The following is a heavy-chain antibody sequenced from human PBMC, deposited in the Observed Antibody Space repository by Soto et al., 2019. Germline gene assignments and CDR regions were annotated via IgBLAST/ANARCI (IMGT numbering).Heavy chain of an antibody. Sequence: QVQLVQSGAEVKKPGASVKVSCKASGYTFTNFGISWVRHAPGQGLEWMGWISAYNGNTHYAQNFQGRVTMTTDTYTSTASMELRSLRSAATAVYYCARGGTPIDSWGQGTLVPVSS. V-gene: IGHV1-18*01. D-gene: IGHD3-16*01. CDR3: ARGGTPIDS. J-gene: IGHJ4*02. CDR1: GYTFTNFG. CDR2: ISAYNGNT.